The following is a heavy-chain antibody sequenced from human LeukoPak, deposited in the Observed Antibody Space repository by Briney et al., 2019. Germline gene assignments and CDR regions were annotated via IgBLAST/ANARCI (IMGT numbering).Heavy chain of an antibody. CDR2: ISGSGGST. Sequence: GGSLRLSCAASGFTFSSYAMSWVRQAPGKGLEWVSAISGSGGSTYYADSVKGRFTISRDNSKNTLYLQMNSLRAEDTAVYYCAKDLYCGGDCYSGIAYWGQGTLVTVSS. J-gene: IGHJ4*02. CDR3: AKDLYCGGDCYSGIAY. D-gene: IGHD2-21*02. CDR1: GFTFSSYA. V-gene: IGHV3-23*01.